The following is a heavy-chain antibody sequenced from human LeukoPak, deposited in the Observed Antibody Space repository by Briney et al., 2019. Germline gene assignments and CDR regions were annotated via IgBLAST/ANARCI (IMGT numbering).Heavy chain of an antibody. CDR1: GGSIKNYY. V-gene: IGHV4-4*07. Sequence: SETLSLTCTVSGGSIKNYYWNWIRQPAGKGLEWIGRIHTSGRTNYNPSLKSRLTMSVDTSKNQFSLKLSSVTAADTAVYYCARAKDILTPTDAFDIWGQGTMVTVSS. J-gene: IGHJ3*02. CDR2: IHTSGRT. D-gene: IGHD3-9*01. CDR3: ARAKDILTPTDAFDI.